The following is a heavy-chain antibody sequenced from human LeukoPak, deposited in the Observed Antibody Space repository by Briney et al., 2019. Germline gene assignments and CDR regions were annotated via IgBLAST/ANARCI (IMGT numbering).Heavy chain of an antibody. CDR1: GYTFTSYG. CDR2: ISVYNGNT. CDR3: ARDDPDSSGWYEVDY. Sequence: ASVKVSCKASGYTFTSYGISWVRQAPGQGLEWMGWISVYNGNTNYAQKLQGRVTMTTDTSTSTAYMELRSLRSDDTAVYYCARDDPDSSGWYEVDYWGQGTLVTVSS. D-gene: IGHD6-19*01. J-gene: IGHJ4*02. V-gene: IGHV1-18*04.